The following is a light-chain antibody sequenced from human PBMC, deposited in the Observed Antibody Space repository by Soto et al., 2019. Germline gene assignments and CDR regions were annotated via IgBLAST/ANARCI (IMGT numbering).Light chain of an antibody. V-gene: IGKV3-20*01. Sequence: VLTQSSGAVSWSAGERATLSWRASQSVSSSYLAWYQQKPGQAPRLLIYGASSRATGIPDRFSGSGSATDFTPTISRLEPEDFAVYYCQQYGSSPPLTFGGGTKVDI. J-gene: IGKJ4*01. CDR1: QSVSSSY. CDR3: QQYGSSPPLT. CDR2: GAS.